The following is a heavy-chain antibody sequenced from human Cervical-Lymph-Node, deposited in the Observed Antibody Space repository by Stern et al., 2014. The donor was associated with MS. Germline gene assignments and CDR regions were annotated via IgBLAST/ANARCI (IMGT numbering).Heavy chain of an antibody. D-gene: IGHD1-14*01. CDR2: IYHSGVT. J-gene: IGHJ4*02. Sequence: QVQLQESGPGLVKPSGTLSLTCAVSGGSITTNNWWTWVRQSPGKGLEWIGEIYHSGVTNYSPSLLSRVTMSVDKSKNQFSLSLTSVTAADTAIYFCARAGGPTLRYWGQGTLVAVSS. V-gene: IGHV4-4*02. CDR3: ARAGGPTLRY. CDR1: GGSITTNNW.